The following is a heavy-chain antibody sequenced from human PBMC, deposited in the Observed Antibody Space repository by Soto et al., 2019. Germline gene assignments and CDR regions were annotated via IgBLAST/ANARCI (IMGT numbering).Heavy chain of an antibody. CDR1: GGSISSSSYY. V-gene: IGHV4-39*01. CDR2: IYYSGST. J-gene: IGHJ6*02. D-gene: IGHD1-1*01. CDR3: ARRVHRMDV. Sequence: SETLSLTCTVSGGSISSSSYYWGWIRQPPGKGLEWIGSIYYSGSTYYNPSLKSRVTISVDTSKNQFSLKLSSVTAADTAVYYCARRVHRMDVWGQGTTVTVSS.